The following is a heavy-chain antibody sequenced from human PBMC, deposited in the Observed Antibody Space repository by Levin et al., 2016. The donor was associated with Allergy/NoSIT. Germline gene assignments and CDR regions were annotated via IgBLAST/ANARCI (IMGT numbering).Heavy chain of an antibody. CDR2: IHANSGGT. Sequence: ASVKVSCKASGYTFTAYYIHWVRQAPGQGLEWMGWIHANSGGTKFAQRFQGRVTMTRDTSISTAYMELSSLRSDDTAVYYCARGEDSSSWYGVFDPWGQGTLVTVSS. CDR3: ARGEDSSSWYGVFDP. D-gene: IGHD6-13*01. J-gene: IGHJ5*02. CDR1: GYTFTAYY. V-gene: IGHV1-2*02.